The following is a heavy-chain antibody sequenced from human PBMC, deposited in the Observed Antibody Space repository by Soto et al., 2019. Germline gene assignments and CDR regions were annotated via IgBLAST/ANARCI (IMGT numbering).Heavy chain of an antibody. D-gene: IGHD3-10*01. J-gene: IGHJ4*02. CDR2: MNPSTGNT. V-gene: IGHV1-8*02. Sequence: QVQLVQSGPEVKKPGASVKVSCKASGYTFTSYDITWVRQATGQGLEWMGWMNPSTGNTGYPQKFQDRVTMTRNTSLSTVYMELGSLTSEDTAVYLCARSRVITAASDYWGQGTLVTVSS. CDR1: GYTFTSYD. CDR3: ARSRVITAASDY.